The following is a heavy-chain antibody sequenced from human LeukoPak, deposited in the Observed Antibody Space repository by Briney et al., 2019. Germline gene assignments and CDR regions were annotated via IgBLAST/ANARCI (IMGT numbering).Heavy chain of an antibody. V-gene: IGHV3-23*01. J-gene: IGHJ6*03. CDR3: ARDSRLRFPYYYLYMDG. CDR1: GFTFSSYG. Sequence: QTGGSLRLSCAASGFTFSSYGMHWVRQAPGKGLKWGSTISGSGGSTDYADSVRGRFTISRDNSKHTLYLRMNSLRAADTAVILFARDSRLRFPYYYLYMDGWGKGTTVTVSS. CDR2: ISGSGGST. D-gene: IGHD5-12*01.